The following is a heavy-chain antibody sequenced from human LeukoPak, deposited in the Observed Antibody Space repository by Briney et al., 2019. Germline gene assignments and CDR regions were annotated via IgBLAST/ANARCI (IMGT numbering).Heavy chain of an antibody. CDR1: GGSISSCSYY. J-gene: IGHJ4*02. CDR3: ASNHENEIAAAGLGVDY. D-gene: IGHD6-13*01. CDR2: NNYSGIT. V-gene: IGHV4-39*01. Sequence: SETLSLTCTVSGGSISSCSYYWGRIRPPPGKGLKWNGSNNYSGITYYNPSLKSRVTISVDTSKNQFSLKLSSVFAADTAVYYCASNHENEIAAAGLGVDYWGQGTLVTVSS.